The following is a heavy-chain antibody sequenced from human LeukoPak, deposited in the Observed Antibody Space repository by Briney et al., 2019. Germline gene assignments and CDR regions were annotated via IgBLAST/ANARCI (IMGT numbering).Heavy chain of an antibody. J-gene: IGHJ4*02. CDR1: GFSFSSYG. D-gene: IGHD3-22*01. CDR3: AVDWYDSSGYGTFDY. V-gene: IGHV3-23*01. CDR2: ITGSGGNT. Sequence: GGSLRLSCAASGFSFSSYGMSWVSQGPGKGMEWVSTITGSGGNTDYADSVKGRLTISRDNSKNTLYLQMHSLRAEDTAVYYCAVDWYDSSGYGTFDYWGQGTLVTVSS.